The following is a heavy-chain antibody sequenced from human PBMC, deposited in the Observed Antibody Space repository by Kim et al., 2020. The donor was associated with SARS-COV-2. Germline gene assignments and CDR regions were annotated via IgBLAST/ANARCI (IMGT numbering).Heavy chain of an antibody. J-gene: IGHJ4*02. D-gene: IGHD6-13*01. CDR3: ARDSSSSWYFPRY. Sequence: GGSLRLSCAASGFTFSSYEMNWVRQAPGKGLEWVSYISSSGSTIYYADSVKGRFTISRDNAKNSLYLQMNSLRAEDTAVYYCARDSSSSWYFPRYWGQGTLVTVSS. CDR1: GFTFSSYE. V-gene: IGHV3-48*03. CDR2: ISSSGSTI.